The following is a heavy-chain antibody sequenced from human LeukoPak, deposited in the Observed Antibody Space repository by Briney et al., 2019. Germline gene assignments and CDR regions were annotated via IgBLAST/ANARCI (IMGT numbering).Heavy chain of an antibody. CDR1: RFTFNSYA. CDR2: IGGSNGIT. V-gene: IGHV3-23*01. J-gene: IGHJ4*02. D-gene: IGHD6-19*01. Sequence: PGGSLRLSCAASRFTFNSYAMSWVRQAPGKGLEWVSVIGGSNGITFYVGSVKGRFTISRDNSKDTLYLQMNSLRAEDTAVYYCARDLDNNGWCLFDYWGQGTLVTASS. CDR3: ARDLDNNGWCLFDY.